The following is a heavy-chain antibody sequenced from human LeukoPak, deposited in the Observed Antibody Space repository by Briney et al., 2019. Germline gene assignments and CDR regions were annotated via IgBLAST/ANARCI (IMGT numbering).Heavy chain of an antibody. CDR2: ISNDGSTK. Sequence: GGSLRLSCAASGFTFSRFGIHWVRQAPGKGLEWVALISNDGSTKEYADSVKGRFTISRDNSKNTLYLQMNSLRPEDTALYYCAKERCGGDCYPGPTHFWGQGTLVTVSS. J-gene: IGHJ4*02. V-gene: IGHV3-30*18. CDR3: AKERCGGDCYPGPTHF. D-gene: IGHD2-21*02. CDR1: GFTFSRFG.